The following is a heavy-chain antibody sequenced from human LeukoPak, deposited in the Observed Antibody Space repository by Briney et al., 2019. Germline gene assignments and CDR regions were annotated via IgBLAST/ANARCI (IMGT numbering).Heavy chain of an antibody. CDR2: ISSSSSTI. D-gene: IGHD1-26*01. Sequence: PGGSLRLSCAVSGFTFSSYSMNWVRQAPGKGLEWVSYISSSSSTIYYADSVKGRFTISRDNAKNSLYLQMNSLRAEDTAVYYCARESFFSGSYLDYWGQGTLVTVSS. CDR3: ARESFFSGSYLDY. V-gene: IGHV3-48*01. CDR1: GFTFSSYS. J-gene: IGHJ4*02.